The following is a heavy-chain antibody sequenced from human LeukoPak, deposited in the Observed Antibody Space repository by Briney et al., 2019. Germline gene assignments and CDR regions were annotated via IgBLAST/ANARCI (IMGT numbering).Heavy chain of an antibody. CDR3: ARGQWFRAF. V-gene: IGHV4-39*07. J-gene: IGHJ4*02. CDR2: MHYSGST. CDR1: GDFISGSSHY. Sequence: SETLSLTCSVSGDFISGSSHYWGWIRQPPGKGLEWIGSMHYSGSTFYKPSLQSRLTISVDTSKNQVSLKLNSVTAADTAVYYCARGQWFRAFWSRGTPVTVSS. D-gene: IGHD3-10*01.